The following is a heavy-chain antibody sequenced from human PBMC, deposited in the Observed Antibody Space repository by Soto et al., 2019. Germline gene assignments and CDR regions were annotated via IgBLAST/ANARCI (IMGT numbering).Heavy chain of an antibody. Sequence: EVQLVESGGGLVLSGGSLSLSCTAFGFSVSDHFMDWVRQTPGKGLEWRGQITNRATGDTTCYAASVKGRFAVSKDESRHSLYLQRNTLKTGDTAVYYCASSIMQMLADWGQGTLVDVAS. D-gene: IGHD2-15*01. CDR1: GFSVSDHF. CDR2: ITNRATGDTT. V-gene: IGHV3-72*01. J-gene: IGHJ4*02. CDR3: ASSIMQMLAD.